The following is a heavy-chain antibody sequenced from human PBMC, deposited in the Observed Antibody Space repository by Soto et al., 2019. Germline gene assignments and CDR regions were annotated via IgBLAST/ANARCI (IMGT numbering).Heavy chain of an antibody. CDR1: GFTFSSYG. J-gene: IGHJ4*02. V-gene: IGHV3-30*18. Sequence: QVQLVESGGGVVQPGRSLRLSCAASGFTFSSYGMHWVRQAPGKGLEWVAVISYDGSNKYYADSVKGRFTISRDNSKNTLYLQMNSLRAEDTAVYYCAKDRGTTVVTSLHFDYWGQGTLVTVSS. CDR2: ISYDGSNK. CDR3: AKDRGTTVVTSLHFDY. D-gene: IGHD4-17*01.